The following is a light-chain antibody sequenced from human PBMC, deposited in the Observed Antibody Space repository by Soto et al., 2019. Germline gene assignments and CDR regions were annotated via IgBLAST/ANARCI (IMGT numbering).Light chain of an antibody. CDR3: AAWDDSLNVLYV. Sequence: QSALTQPPSASGTPGQRVTISCSGSSSNIGINTVNWYQQLPGTAPKLLIYSNNQRPSGVPDRFSGSKSGTSASLAISGLRSEDEADYYCAAWDDSLNVLYVFGTGTKVTVL. V-gene: IGLV1-44*01. J-gene: IGLJ1*01. CDR2: SNN. CDR1: SSNIGINT.